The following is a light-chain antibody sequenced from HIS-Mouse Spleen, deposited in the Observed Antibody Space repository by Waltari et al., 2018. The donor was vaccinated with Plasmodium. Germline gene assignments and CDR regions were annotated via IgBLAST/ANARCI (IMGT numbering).Light chain of an antibody. CDR2: GAS. V-gene: IGKV3-15*01. CDR3: QQYNNWPRGT. Sequence: EIVMTQSPATLSVSPGERATLSCRASQSVSSNLAWYQQKPGQAPRLLIYGASTRATGIPARFSGSWSGTEFTLTISSMQSEDFAVYYFQQYNNWPRGTFGQGTKVEIK. CDR1: QSVSSN. J-gene: IGKJ1*01.